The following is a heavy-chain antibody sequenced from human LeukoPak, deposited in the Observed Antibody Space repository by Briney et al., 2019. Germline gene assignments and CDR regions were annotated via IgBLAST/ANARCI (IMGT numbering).Heavy chain of an antibody. V-gene: IGHV4-39*01. Sequence: SETLSLTCTVSGGSISSSTYYWGWIRQSPGKGLEWIGNIHYSGSTYYNPSLKSRVTISVDTSKNQFSLKVSSVTAADTAVYYCARQKINNWFDPWGQGTLVTVSS. J-gene: IGHJ5*02. CDR3: ARQKINNWFDP. CDR2: IHYSGST. CDR1: GGSISSSTYY.